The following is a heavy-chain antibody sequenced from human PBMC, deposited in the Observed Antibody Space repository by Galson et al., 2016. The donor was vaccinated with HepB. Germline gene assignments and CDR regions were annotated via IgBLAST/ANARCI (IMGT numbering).Heavy chain of an antibody. D-gene: IGHD1-26*01. J-gene: IGHJ1*01. V-gene: IGHV3-72*01. CDR2: IRNKARSYTT. CDR3: ARLYNGGYRDQH. Sequence: SLRLSCAVSGFTFSDHHMDWVRQAPGKGLEWVGRIRNKARSYTTEYAASVKGRFTISGDDSKNSMYLQMNTLQREDTAVYYCARLYNGGYRDQHWGQGALVTVSS. CDR1: GFTFSDHH.